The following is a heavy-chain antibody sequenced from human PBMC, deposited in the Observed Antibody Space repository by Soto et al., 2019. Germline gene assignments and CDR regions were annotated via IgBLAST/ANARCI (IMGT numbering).Heavy chain of an antibody. CDR3: VKLTDY. CDR2: ISPIGVST. CDR1: GFTFSTYD. D-gene: IGHD3-9*01. V-gene: IGHV3-64D*06. J-gene: IGHJ4*02. Sequence: PGGSLRLSCTASGFTFSTYDVHWVRQAPGKGLEFVAGISPIGVSTYYADSVKGRSTISRDNSKNTLYLQMSSLRPDDTAVYYCVKLTDYWGQGTLVTVSS.